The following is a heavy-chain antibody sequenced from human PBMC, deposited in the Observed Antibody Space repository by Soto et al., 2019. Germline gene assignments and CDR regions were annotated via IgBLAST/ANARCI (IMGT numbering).Heavy chain of an antibody. CDR3: SQQVYGDLPFDY. D-gene: IGHD4-17*01. CDR2: IRNKANNYAT. CDR1: GFTFSGST. J-gene: IGHJ4*02. Sequence: GGSLRLSCAASGFTFSGSTMHWVRQASGKGLEWVGRIRNKANNYATAYAASVKGRFTISRDDSKNTAFLQMNSLKTEDTAVYYCSQQVYGDLPFDYWGQGTLVTVSS. V-gene: IGHV3-73*01.